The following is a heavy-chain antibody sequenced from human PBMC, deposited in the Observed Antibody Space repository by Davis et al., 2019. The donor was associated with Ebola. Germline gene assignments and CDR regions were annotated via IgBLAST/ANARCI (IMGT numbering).Heavy chain of an antibody. D-gene: IGHD6-6*01. Sequence: PGGSLRLSCAAPGFTFDAYAMHWVRQAPGKGLEWVSGISWNSGSIGYADSVKGRFTISRDNAKNSLYLQMNSLRAEDTALYYCAKDHSSSSTYYFDYWGQGTLVTVSS. J-gene: IGHJ4*02. CDR3: AKDHSSSSTYYFDY. CDR1: GFTFDAYA. V-gene: IGHV3-9*01. CDR2: ISWNSGSI.